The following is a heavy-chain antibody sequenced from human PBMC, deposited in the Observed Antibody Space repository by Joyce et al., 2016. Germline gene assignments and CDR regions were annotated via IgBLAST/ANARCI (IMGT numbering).Heavy chain of an antibody. J-gene: IGHJ4*02. CDR2: IEPDGSDE. Sequence: EEQVVESGGGLVQPGGSLRLSCAASGFTFSNYWMSWVRQAPGKGLEWLANIEPDGSDENYVDSVKGRFTISRDNTKKLLFLQMSSLRADDTAVYYCARESTATKEGCWGQGTLVTVSS. V-gene: IGHV3-7*03. CDR1: GFTFSNYW. CDR3: ARESTATKEGC. D-gene: IGHD4-17*01.